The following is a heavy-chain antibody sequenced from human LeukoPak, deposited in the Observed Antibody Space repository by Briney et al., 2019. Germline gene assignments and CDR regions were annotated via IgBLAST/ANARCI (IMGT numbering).Heavy chain of an antibody. CDR3: ARGPRAVAGIYYYYGMDV. J-gene: IGHJ6*02. Sequence: ASVKVSCKASGGIFSSYAISWVRQAPGQGLEWMGGIIPIFGTANYARKFQGRVTITADESTSTAYMELSSLRSEDTAVYYCARGPRAVAGIYYYYGMDVWGQGTTVTVSS. CDR1: GGIFSSYA. D-gene: IGHD6-19*01. CDR2: IIPIFGTA. V-gene: IGHV1-69*01.